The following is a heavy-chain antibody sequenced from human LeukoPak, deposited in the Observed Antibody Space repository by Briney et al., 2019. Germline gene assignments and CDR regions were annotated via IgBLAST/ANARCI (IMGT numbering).Heavy chain of an antibody. V-gene: IGHV4-59*12. J-gene: IGHJ4*02. CDR2: IYYSGST. Sequence: SETLSLTCTVSGGSISSYYWSWIRQPPGKGLEWIGYIYYSGSTNYNPSLKSRVTISVDTSKNQFSLKLSSVTAADTAVYYCARGAGHYDSSGYYLGQGTLVTVSS. D-gene: IGHD3-22*01. CDR1: GGSISSYY. CDR3: ARGAGHYDSSGYY.